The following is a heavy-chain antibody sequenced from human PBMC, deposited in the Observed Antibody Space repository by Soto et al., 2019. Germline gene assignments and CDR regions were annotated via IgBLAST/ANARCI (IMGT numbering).Heavy chain of an antibody. CDR2: IDPSDSYT. CDR1: GYSFTSYW. Sequence: GESLKISCKGSGYSFTSYWISWVRQMPGKGLEWMGRIDPSDSYTNYSPSFQGHVTISADKSISTVYLQWSSLKASDTAMYYCARPDCSSTSCYDLSYYYYGMDVWGQGTTVTVSS. D-gene: IGHD2-2*01. V-gene: IGHV5-10-1*01. J-gene: IGHJ6*02. CDR3: ARPDCSSTSCYDLSYYYYGMDV.